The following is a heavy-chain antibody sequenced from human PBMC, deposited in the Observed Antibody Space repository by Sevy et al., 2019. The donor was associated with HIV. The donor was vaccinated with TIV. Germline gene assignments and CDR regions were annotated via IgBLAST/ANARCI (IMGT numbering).Heavy chain of an antibody. V-gene: IGHV1-24*01. J-gene: IGHJ4*02. CDR1: GYTLTELS. Sequence: ASVKVSCKVSGYTLTELSMHWVRQPPGKGLEWMGGFDPEDGETIYAQKFQGRVTMTEDTSTDTAYMELSSLRSEDTAVYYCATDHLRTGRTYGSGSWEAHWGQGTLVTVSS. D-gene: IGHD3-10*01. CDR3: ATDHLRTGRTYGSGSWEAH. CDR2: FDPEDGET.